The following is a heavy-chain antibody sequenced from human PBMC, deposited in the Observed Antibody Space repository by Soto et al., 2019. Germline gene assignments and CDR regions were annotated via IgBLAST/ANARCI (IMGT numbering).Heavy chain of an antibody. CDR3: TRKVATFNFDY. V-gene: IGHV1-2*02. CDR1: GYMFNVYY. D-gene: IGHD5-12*01. J-gene: IGHJ4*02. Sequence: ATAKESCKASGYMFNVYYMHWVRQAPGEGRDCMGWINPDSGVTNYQQRFKGRVTMTRDTSISTAYLELSSLRSDATAVYYCTRKVATFNFDYCGQRPLGTVSS. CDR2: INPDSGVT.